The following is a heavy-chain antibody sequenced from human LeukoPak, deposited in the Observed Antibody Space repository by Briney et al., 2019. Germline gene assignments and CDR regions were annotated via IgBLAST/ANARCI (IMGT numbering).Heavy chain of an antibody. Sequence: TSETLSLTCAVSGYSISSGYYWGWIRQPPGKGLEWIGSIYHSGSTYYNPSLKSRVTISVDTSKNQFSLKLSSVTAADTAVYYCARQARHSSGYDYWGQGTLVTVSS. J-gene: IGHJ4*02. CDR3: ARQARHSSGYDY. CDR1: GYSISSGYY. V-gene: IGHV4-38-2*01. D-gene: IGHD3-22*01. CDR2: IYHSGST.